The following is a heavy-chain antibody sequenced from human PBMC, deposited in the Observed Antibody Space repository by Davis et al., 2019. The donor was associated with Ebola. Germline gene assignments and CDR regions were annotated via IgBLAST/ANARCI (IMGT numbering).Heavy chain of an antibody. Sequence: PGGSLRLSCVPSGFTFTSYSFNWVRQSPGRGLEWVAHINTRGDARVYADSVKGRFTISRDDATNSVYLQMDPLKHEDAAVYYCARDYLFAFDSWGQGTPVTVSS. CDR2: INTRGDAR. J-gene: IGHJ4*02. CDR1: GFTFTSYS. CDR3: ARDYLFAFDS. V-gene: IGHV3-48*02.